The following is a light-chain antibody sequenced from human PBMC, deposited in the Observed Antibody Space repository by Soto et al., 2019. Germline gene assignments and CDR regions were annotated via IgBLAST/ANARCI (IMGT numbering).Light chain of an antibody. CDR1: SSDVGSYNL. V-gene: IGLV2-23*02. CDR2: EVT. Sequence: SALTQPAPVSGSPGQSITISCTGTSSDVGSYNLVSWYQQHPGKAPKLMIYEVTKRPSGVSNRFSGSKSGNTASLTISGLQAEDEADYYCCSYAGSSNRVFGGGTKLTVL. CDR3: CSYAGSSNRV. J-gene: IGLJ3*02.